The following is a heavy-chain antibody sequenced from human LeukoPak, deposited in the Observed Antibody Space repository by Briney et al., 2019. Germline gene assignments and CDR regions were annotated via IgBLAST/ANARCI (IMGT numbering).Heavy chain of an antibody. CDR1: GYTFTKYG. Sequence: GASVKVSCKASGYTFTKYGVSWVRQAPGQGLEWMGWISAYNGDIKYAQRGKGRVTMTTDTSTSTVYMELRSLRSDGTAVYYCARESGSDAFDIWGQGTMVTVSS. J-gene: IGHJ3*02. CDR2: ISAYNGDI. CDR3: ARESGSDAFDI. V-gene: IGHV1-18*01.